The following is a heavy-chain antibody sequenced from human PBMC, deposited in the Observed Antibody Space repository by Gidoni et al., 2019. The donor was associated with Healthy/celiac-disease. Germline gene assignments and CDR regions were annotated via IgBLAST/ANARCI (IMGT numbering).Heavy chain of an antibody. J-gene: IGHJ4*02. CDR3: ARTDYYCGGDCPLDY. Sequence: EVQLVESGGGLVQPGGSLRLSCAASGFTFSSYEMNWVRQAPGKGLEWVSYISSSGSTIYYADSVKGRFTISRDNAKNSLYLQMNSLRAEDTAVYYCARTDYYCGGDCPLDYWGQGTLVTVSS. CDR1: GFTFSSYE. V-gene: IGHV3-48*03. CDR2: ISSSGSTI. D-gene: IGHD2-21*02.